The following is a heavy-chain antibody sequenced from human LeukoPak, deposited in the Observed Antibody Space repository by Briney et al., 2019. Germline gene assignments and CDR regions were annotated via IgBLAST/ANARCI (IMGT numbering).Heavy chain of an antibody. V-gene: IGHV1-18*01. CDR2: VNTYNGNT. Sequence: ASVKVSFKASGYTFSTYGISWVRQAPGHGLEWMGWVNTYNGNTIYTHQLQGRLTMTTDTTTSTVYMELRNLMSDDTALYYCARDFCSGGSCYHSLGHWGQGALVTVSS. J-gene: IGHJ4*02. CDR3: ARDFCSGGSCYHSLGH. CDR1: GYTFSTYG. D-gene: IGHD2-15*01.